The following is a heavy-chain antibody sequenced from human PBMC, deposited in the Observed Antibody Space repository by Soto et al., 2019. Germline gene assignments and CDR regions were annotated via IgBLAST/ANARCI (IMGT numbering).Heavy chain of an antibody. V-gene: IGHV4-31*03. CDR3: VRDRALDSSGHWFDT. Sequence: SETLSLTCTVSVRPVCSGGYYWTWIRQHPGRGLEWIGYIYHIGSPYYNPSLENRVTISLDTAKNQFSLNLTSVTAADTAIYYCVRDRALDSSGHWFDTWGQGTLVTVSS. D-gene: IGHD3-22*01. CDR1: VRPVCSGGYY. J-gene: IGHJ5*02. CDR2: IYHIGSP.